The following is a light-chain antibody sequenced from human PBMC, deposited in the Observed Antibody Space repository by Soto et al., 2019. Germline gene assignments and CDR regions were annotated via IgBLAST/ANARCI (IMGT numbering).Light chain of an antibody. CDR1: SSDVGGYHY. CDR3: CSYAGSYTLV. CDR2: DVN. Sequence: QSALTQPRSVSGSPGQSVTLSCTGTSSDVGGYHYVSWYQHHPGKAPKIIIYDVNKRPSGVPDRFSGSKSGNTASLTISGLQTEDEADYYCCSYAGSYTLVFGGETKLTVL. V-gene: IGLV2-11*01. J-gene: IGLJ2*01.